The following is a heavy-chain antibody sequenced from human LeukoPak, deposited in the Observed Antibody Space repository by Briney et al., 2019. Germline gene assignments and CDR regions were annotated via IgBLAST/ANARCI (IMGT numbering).Heavy chain of an antibody. CDR1: GFTFADYG. CDR3: ARDAESGSYYSGSPGGLDY. D-gene: IGHD1-26*01. CDR2: INWNSVST. Sequence: PGGSLRLSCAASGFTFADYGMSWVRQAPGKGLEWVSGINWNSVSTYYADSVKGRFTISRDNAKNSLYLQMNSLRAEDTALYYCARDAESGSYYSGSPGGLDYWGQGTLVTVSS. J-gene: IGHJ4*02. V-gene: IGHV3-20*04.